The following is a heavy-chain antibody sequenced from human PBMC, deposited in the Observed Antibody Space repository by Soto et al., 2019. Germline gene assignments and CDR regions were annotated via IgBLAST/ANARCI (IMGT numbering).Heavy chain of an antibody. CDR3: ARGPGESGRGYFDY. J-gene: IGHJ4*02. CDR2: IYYSGGA. CDR1: GFSISSGGYY. D-gene: IGHD3-10*01. Sequence: TSETLSLTCTVTGFSISSGGYYWSWIRQHPGKGLEWIGYIYYSGGAYYDPSLKSRLTISVDWSKNQFSLKLSSVTAADTAVYYCARGPGESGRGYFDYWGQGALVTVSS. V-gene: IGHV4-31*03.